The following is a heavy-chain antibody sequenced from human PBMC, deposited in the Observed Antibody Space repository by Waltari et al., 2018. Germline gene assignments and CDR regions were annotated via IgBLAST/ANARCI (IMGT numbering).Heavy chain of an antibody. J-gene: IGHJ4*02. CDR1: GGSVSSSSSY. V-gene: IGHV4-39*01. CDR3: ATSVYSGGYYDY. CDR2: IYYSGST. D-gene: IGHD1-26*01. Sequence: QLQLQESGPGLVKPSETLSLTCTVSGGSVSSSSSYWCWLRQPPGKGLEWIGSIYYSGSTYYNPSLKSRVTISVDTSKNQFSLKLSAVTAADTAVYYCATSVYSGGYYDYWGQGTLVTVSS.